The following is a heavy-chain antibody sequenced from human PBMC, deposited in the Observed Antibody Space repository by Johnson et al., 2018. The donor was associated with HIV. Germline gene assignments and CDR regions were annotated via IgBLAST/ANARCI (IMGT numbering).Heavy chain of an antibody. Sequence: QVQLVESGGGVVQPGRSLRLSCAASGFTFSSYAMHWVRQAPGKGLEWVAVISYDGSNKYYADSVKGRFTISRDNSKNTLYLQMNSLKTEDTAVYYCTTDYTGADAFDIGGQGTMVTVSS. CDR3: TTDYTGADAFDI. CDR2: ISYDGSNK. D-gene: IGHD2-8*01. V-gene: IGHV3-30*04. CDR1: GFTFSSYA. J-gene: IGHJ3*02.